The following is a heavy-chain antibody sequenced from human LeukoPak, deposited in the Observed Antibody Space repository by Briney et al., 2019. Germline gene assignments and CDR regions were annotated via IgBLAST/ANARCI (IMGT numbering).Heavy chain of an antibody. CDR2: ISSSGSTI. J-gene: IGHJ5*02. CDR3: ARDCSSTPKVGYNWFDP. V-gene: IGHV3-11*04. D-gene: IGHD2-2*01. CDR1: GFTFSDFY. Sequence: GGSLRLSCAASGFTFSDFYMSWIRQAPGKGLEWVSYISSSGSTIYYADSVKGRFTISRDNAKNSLYLQMNSLRAEDTAVYYCARDCSSTPKVGYNWFDPWGQGTLVIVSS.